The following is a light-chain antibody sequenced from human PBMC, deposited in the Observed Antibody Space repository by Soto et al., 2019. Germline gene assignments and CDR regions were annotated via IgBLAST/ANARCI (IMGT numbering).Light chain of an antibody. J-gene: IGKJ1*01. V-gene: IGKV3-20*01. CDR1: QSITSSF. CDR3: QHYNSWPRTWT. Sequence: EIVLTQSPGILSLSPGERASLSCGASQSITSSFLAWYQQKPGQAPRLLVYGASNRTTGIADRFSGSGSGTEFTLTIGSLQSEDFAVYHCQHYNSWPRTWTFGQGTKVDIK. CDR2: GAS.